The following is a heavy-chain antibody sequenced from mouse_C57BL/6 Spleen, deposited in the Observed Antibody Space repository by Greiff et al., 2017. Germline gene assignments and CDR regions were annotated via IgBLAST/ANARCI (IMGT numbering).Heavy chain of an antibody. D-gene: IGHD3-2*02. CDR1: GYAFRRSW. Sequence: QVQLQQSGPALVKPGASVKISCKASGYAFRRSWLNWVKQRPGKGLEWIGRIYPGDGDTNYNGKFKGKATLTADKSSSTAYMQLSSLTSEDSAVYFCARTAQATMDYWGQGTSVTVSS. J-gene: IGHJ4*01. CDR2: IYPGDGDT. V-gene: IGHV1-82*01. CDR3: ARTAQATMDY.